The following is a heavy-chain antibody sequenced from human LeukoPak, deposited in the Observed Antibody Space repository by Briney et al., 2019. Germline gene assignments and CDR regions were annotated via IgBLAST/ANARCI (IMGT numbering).Heavy chain of an antibody. CDR3: ARSGGRDGYNFDY. CDR2: ISYSGST. D-gene: IGHD5-24*01. V-gene: IGHV4-59*01. J-gene: IGHJ4*02. CDR1: GASISSYY. Sequence: SETLSLTCTVSGASISSYYWSWIRQPPGKGLEWIGYISYSGSTNYNPSLKSRVTISVDTSKNQFSLKLSSVTAEDTAVYYCARSGGRDGYNFDYWGEGTLVTVSS.